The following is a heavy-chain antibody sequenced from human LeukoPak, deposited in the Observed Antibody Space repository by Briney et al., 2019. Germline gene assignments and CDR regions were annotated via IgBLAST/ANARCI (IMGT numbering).Heavy chain of an antibody. V-gene: IGHV1-46*01. CDR2: INPSGGST. CDR3: ARVSRGEWDMDV. CDR1: GYTFTSYY. J-gene: IGHJ6*03. D-gene: IGHD3-10*01. Sequence: ASVKVSCKASGYTFTSYYMHWVRQSPGQGLEWMGIINPSGGSTSYAQKFQGRVTMTRDTSTSTVYMELSSLRSEDTAVYYCARVSRGEWDMDVWGKGTTVTVSS.